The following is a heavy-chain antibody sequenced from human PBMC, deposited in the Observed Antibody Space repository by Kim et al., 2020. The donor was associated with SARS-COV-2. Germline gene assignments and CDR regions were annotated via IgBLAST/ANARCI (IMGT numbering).Heavy chain of an antibody. J-gene: IGHJ4*02. Sequence: GGSLRLSCAASGFTFSSYGMRWVRQAPGKGLEWVAVIWYDGSNKYYADSVKGRFTISRDNSKNTLYLQMNSLRAEDTAVYYCARDRSSLDHWGQGTLLTVSS. CDR2: IWYDGSNK. CDR3: ARDRSSLDH. V-gene: IGHV3-33*01. CDR1: GFTFSSYG.